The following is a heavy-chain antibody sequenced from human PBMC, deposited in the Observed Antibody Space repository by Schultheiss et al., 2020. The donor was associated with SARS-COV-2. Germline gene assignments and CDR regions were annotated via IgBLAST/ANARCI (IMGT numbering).Heavy chain of an antibody. CDR3: ARSFEISYGFYYGMGVWAKGPRSSSPQVRMATMGV. J-gene: IGHJ6*02. V-gene: IGHV4-39*07. Sequence: SQTLSLTCTVSGGSISSGGYYWGWIRQPPGKGLEWIGSIFHSSGSTFNNPSLKSRVTLSVDTSKNQFSLNLTSVTAADTAVYYCARSFEISYGFYYGMGVWAKGPRSSSPQVRMATMGVWGQGTTVTVSS. CDR1: GGSISSGGYY. D-gene: IGHD4-17*01. CDR2: IFHSSGST.